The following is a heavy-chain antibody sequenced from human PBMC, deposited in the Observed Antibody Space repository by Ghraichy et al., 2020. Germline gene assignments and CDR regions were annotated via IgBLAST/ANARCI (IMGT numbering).Heavy chain of an antibody. CDR3: AAVYFRFGY. CDR1: GGSFSGYY. J-gene: IGHJ4*02. D-gene: IGHD3-9*01. V-gene: IGHV4-34*01. CDR2: INHSGST. Sequence: SETLSLTCAVYGGSFSGYYWSWIRQPPGKGLEWIGEINHSGSTNYNPSLKSRVTISVDTSKNQFSLKLSSVTAADTAVYYCAAVYFRFGYWGQGTLVTVSS.